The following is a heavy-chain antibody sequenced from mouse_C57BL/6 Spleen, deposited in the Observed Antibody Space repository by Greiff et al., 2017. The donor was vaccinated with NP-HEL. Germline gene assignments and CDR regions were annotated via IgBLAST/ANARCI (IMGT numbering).Heavy chain of an antibody. J-gene: IGHJ2*01. D-gene: IGHD1-1*01. Sequence: QVTLKESGPGILQPSQTLSLTCSFSGFSLSTFGMGVGWIRQPSGKGLEWLAHTWWDDDKYYNPALKSRPTISKDTSKNQVFLKIANVDTADTATYYCARIVEGDYYGLDYWGQGTTLTVSS. CDR2: TWWDDDK. CDR3: ARIVEGDYYGLDY. V-gene: IGHV8-8*01. CDR1: GFSLSTFGMG.